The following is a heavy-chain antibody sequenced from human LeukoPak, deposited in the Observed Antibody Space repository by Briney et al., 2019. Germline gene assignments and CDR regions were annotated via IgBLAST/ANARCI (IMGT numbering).Heavy chain of an antibody. D-gene: IGHD3-22*01. CDR1: GYTFTSYG. Sequence: GESLKISCKASGYTFTSYGISWVRQAPGQGLEWMGWISAYNGSTNYAQKLQGRVTMTTDTSTSTAYMELRSLRSDDTAVYYCARDPRTRTDSSFYFDYWGQGTLVTVSS. CDR2: ISAYNGST. CDR3: ARDPRTRTDSSFYFDY. J-gene: IGHJ4*02. V-gene: IGHV1-18*01.